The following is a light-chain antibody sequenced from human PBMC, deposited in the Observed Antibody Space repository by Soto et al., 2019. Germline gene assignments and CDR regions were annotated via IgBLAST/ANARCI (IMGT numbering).Light chain of an antibody. V-gene: IGKV3-20*01. Sequence: EVVSTQSPGTLSLSPGERATLSCRASQSVSSSYLTWYQRRPGQAPRLVIYGGSRRATGIPDRFSGSGSGKDFTLTISRLEPEDFAVYYCQQYSASPISFGQGTRLEIK. CDR1: QSVSSSY. CDR2: GGS. CDR3: QQYSASPIS. J-gene: IGKJ5*01.